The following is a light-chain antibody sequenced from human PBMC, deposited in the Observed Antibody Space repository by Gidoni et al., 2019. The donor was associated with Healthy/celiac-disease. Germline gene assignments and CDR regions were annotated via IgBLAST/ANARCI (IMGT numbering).Light chain of an antibody. V-gene: IGKV3-11*01. CDR1: QSVSSY. CDR3: QQRSNWPPLT. J-gene: IGKJ5*01. CDR2: DAS. Sequence: ELVLTQSPATLSLSPGERATLSCRASQSVSSYLAWYQQKPGQAPRLLIYDASNRATGIPARFSGSGSGTDFTLTISSLEPEDFAVYYCQQRSNWPPLTFXQXTRLEIK.